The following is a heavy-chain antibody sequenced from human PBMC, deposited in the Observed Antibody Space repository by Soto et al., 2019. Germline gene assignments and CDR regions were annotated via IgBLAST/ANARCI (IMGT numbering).Heavy chain of an antibody. CDR1: GYTFTSYA. Sequence: ASVKVSCKASGYTFTSYAMHWVRQAPGQRLEWMGWINAGNGNTKYSQKFQGRVTITRDTSASTAYMELSSLRSEDTAVYYCARDLIFRPEFYSSGCLDYWGQGTLVTVSS. J-gene: IGHJ4*02. D-gene: IGHD6-19*01. CDR3: ARDLIFRPEFYSSGCLDY. V-gene: IGHV1-3*01. CDR2: INAGNGNT.